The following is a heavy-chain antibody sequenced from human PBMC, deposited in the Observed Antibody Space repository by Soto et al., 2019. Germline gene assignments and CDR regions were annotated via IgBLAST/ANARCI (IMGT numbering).Heavy chain of an antibody. Sequence: SETLSLTCAVYGGSFSGYYWSWIRQPPGKGLEWIGEINHSGSTNYNPSLKSRVTISVDTSKNQFSLKLSSVTAADTAVYYCARGKGEQRNAPFDYWGQGTLVTVSS. CDR2: INHSGST. V-gene: IGHV4-34*01. CDR1: GGSFSGYY. D-gene: IGHD3-16*01. J-gene: IGHJ4*02. CDR3: ARGKGEQRNAPFDY.